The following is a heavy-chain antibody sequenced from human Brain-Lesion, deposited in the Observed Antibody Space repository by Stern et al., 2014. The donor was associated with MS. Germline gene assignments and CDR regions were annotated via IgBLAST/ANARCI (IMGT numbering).Heavy chain of an antibody. J-gene: IGHJ6*02. V-gene: IGHV1-2*02. CDR3: ARDQRGITIFGVVTDYYYLGMDV. D-gene: IGHD3-3*01. CDR1: GYIFTGYY. Sequence: VQLVESGAEVKKPGASVKVSCKTSGYIFTGYYIHWVRQAPGQGLEWMAWLNHNTGGNTYAQKFQGRVPMSRDTSISTAYVELSSLTSDDTAVYYCARDQRGITIFGVVTDYYYLGMDVWGQGTTVTVSS. CDR2: LNHNTGGN.